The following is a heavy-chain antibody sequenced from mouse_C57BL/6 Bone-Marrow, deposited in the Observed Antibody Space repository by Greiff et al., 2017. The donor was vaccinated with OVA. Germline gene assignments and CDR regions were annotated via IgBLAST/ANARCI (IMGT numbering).Heavy chain of an antibody. CDR2: IYPGDGDT. CDR3: ARSIITTIVPYWYFDV. D-gene: IGHD1-1*01. J-gene: IGHJ1*03. Sequence: LQLQESGPELVKPGASVKISCKASGYAFTSSWMNWVKQRPGKGLEWIGRIYPGDGDTNYNGKFKGKATLTADKSSSTAYMQLSSLTSEDSAVYFYARSIITTIVPYWYFDVWGTGTTVTVSS. CDR1: GYAFTSSW. V-gene: IGHV1-82*01.